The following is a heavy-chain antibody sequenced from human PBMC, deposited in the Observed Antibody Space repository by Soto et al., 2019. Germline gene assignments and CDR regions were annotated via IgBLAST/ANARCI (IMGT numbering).Heavy chain of an antibody. CDR3: ARGVAGSGFDL. D-gene: IGHD6-19*01. CDR2: TYYRSNWRH. CDR1: GDSVSSNTAA. V-gene: IGHV6-1*01. J-gene: IGHJ4*02. Sequence: SQTLSLTCAISGDSVSSNTAAWNWIRSSPSRGLEWLGRTYYRSNWRHDYAVSVKSRTTVNPDTSKNHFLLQLNSVTPDDTAVYYCARGVAGSGFDLWGQGTLVTV.